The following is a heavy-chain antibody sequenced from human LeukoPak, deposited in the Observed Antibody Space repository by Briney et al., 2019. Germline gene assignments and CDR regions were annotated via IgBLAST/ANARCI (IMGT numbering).Heavy chain of an antibody. CDR3: ARDGQYQLLFL. Sequence: SVKVSCKASGGTFSSYAISWVRQASGQGLEWMGGVIPIFGTANYAQKFQGRVTITADESTSTAYMELSSLRSEDTAVYYCARDGQYQLLFLWGQGTLVTVSS. CDR2: VIPIFGTA. V-gene: IGHV1-69*13. D-gene: IGHD2-2*01. CDR1: GGTFSSYA. J-gene: IGHJ4*02.